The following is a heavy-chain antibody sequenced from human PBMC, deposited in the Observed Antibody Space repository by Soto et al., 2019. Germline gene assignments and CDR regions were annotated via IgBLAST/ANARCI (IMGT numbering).Heavy chain of an antibody. D-gene: IGHD3-10*01. V-gene: IGHV3-23*01. CDR1: GFTFSSYA. Sequence: GGSLRLSCAASGFTFSSYAMSWVRQAPGKGLEWVSAISGSGGSTYYADSVKGRFTISRDNSKNTLYLQMNSLRAEDTAVYYCAKGEGSGSYPNWLDPWGQGTLVTVSS. CDR3: AKGEGSGSYPNWLDP. J-gene: IGHJ5*02. CDR2: ISGSGGST.